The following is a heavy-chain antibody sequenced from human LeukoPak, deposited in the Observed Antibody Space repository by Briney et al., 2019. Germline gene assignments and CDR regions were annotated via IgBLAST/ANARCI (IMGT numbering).Heavy chain of an antibody. CDR2: IKSKTDGGTT. J-gene: IGHJ3*02. D-gene: IGHD3-3*01. CDR3: TTGVAQGGGTRITIFGVVKGDAFDI. CDR1: GFTFSNAW. Sequence: KPGGSLRLSCAASGFTFSNAWMSWVRQAPGKGLEWVGRIKSKTDGGTTDYAAPVKGRFTISRDDSKNTLYLQMNSLKTEDTAVYYCTTGVAQGGGTRITIFGVVKGDAFDIWGQGTMVTVSS. V-gene: IGHV3-15*01.